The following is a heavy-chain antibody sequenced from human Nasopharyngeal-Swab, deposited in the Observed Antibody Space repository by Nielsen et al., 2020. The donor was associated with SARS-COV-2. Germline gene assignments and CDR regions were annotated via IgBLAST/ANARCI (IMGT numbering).Heavy chain of an antibody. V-gene: IGHV4-34*01. Sequence: WIRQPPGKGLEWIGEINHSGSTYYNPSLKSRVTISVDTSKNQFSLKLSSVTAADTAVYYCVRTEWFNLWFDPWGQGTLVTVSS. D-gene: IGHD3-3*01. CDR3: VRTEWFNLWFDP. J-gene: IGHJ5*02. CDR2: INHSGST.